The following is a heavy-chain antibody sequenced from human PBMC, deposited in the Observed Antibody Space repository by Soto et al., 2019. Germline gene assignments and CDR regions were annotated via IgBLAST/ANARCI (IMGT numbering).Heavy chain of an antibody. Sequence: SVKVSCKASGGTFSSYAISWVRQAPGQGLEWMGGIIPIFGTANYAQKFQGRVTITADKSTSTAYMELSSLRSEDTAVYYCAILDDSSDYQYYYYGMDVWGQGTTVTVSS. J-gene: IGHJ6*02. CDR2: IIPIFGTA. CDR3: AILDDSSDYQYYYYGMDV. V-gene: IGHV1-69*06. CDR1: GGTFSSYA. D-gene: IGHD3-22*01.